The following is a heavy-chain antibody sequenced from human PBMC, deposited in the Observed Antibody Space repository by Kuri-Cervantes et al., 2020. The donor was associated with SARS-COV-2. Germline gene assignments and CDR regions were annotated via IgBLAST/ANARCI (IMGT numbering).Heavy chain of an antibody. D-gene: IGHD3-16*01. Sequence: GESLKISCAAAGFTFSNYAVSWVRQAPGKGLEWVALISYGGSIKYYADSVKGRFTISRDNSKNTLYLQMNSLTADDTAVCYCARAAGSTAGFGPSYYLDVWGKGTTVTVSS. V-gene: IGHV3-30*04. CDR2: ISYGGSIK. CDR1: GFTFSNYA. CDR3: ARAAGSTAGFGPSYYLDV. J-gene: IGHJ6*03.